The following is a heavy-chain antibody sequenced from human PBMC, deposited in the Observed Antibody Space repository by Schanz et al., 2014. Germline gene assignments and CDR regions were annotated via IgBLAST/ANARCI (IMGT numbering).Heavy chain of an antibody. Sequence: EVQLLESGGGLVQPGGSLRLSCAASGFTFSSYAMSWVRQAPGKGLEWVSYISSSSSTRYYADSVKGRFTISRDNSKSTLYLQMNSLRAEDTAVYYCAKDRSWDYDSSGYFDYWGQGTLVTVSS. D-gene: IGHD3-22*01. CDR3: AKDRSWDYDSSGYFDY. J-gene: IGHJ4*02. CDR2: ISSSSSTR. CDR1: GFTFSSYA. V-gene: IGHV3-23*01.